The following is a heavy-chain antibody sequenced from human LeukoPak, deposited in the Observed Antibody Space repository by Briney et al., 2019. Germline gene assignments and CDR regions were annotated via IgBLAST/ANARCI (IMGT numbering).Heavy chain of an antibody. J-gene: IGHJ4*02. CDR2: ISDSGNT. D-gene: IGHD2-21*01. CDR1: GFTFSRYV. CDR3: AKAPVTTCRGAYCYPFDY. V-gene: IGHV3-23*01. Sequence: GGSLRLSCAASGFTFSRYVMSWVRQAPGKGLEWVSAISDSGNTYHADSVKGRFTISRDSSKNTLFLQMNRLRPEDAAVYYCAKAPVTTCRGAYCYPFDYWGQGTLVTVSS.